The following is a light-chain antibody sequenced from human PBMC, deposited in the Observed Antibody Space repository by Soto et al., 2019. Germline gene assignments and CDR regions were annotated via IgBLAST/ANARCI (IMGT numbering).Light chain of an antibody. CDR2: NAS. CDR1: QSVSTS. J-gene: IGKJ4*01. V-gene: IGKV3-11*01. Sequence: EIVLTQSPATLSLSPGERATLSCRASQSVSTSLAWYQQKPGQAPRLLIYNASNRATGIPARFSGSGSGTDFTLTISSLEPEDFAVYYCQQRSNWGVTFGGGTQVEIK. CDR3: QQRSNWGVT.